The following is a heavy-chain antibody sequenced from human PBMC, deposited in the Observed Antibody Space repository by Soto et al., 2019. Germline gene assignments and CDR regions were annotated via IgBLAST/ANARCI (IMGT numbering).Heavy chain of an antibody. Sequence: ASVNVSCKASGYTFTGYYMHWVRQAPGQGLEWMGWINPNSGGTNYAQKFQGWVTMTRDTSISTAYMELSRLRSDDTAVYYCARDLGELLRRDAFDIWGQGTMVTVSS. CDR2: INPNSGGT. D-gene: IGHD1-26*01. J-gene: IGHJ3*02. V-gene: IGHV1-2*04. CDR1: GYTFTGYY. CDR3: ARDLGELLRRDAFDI.